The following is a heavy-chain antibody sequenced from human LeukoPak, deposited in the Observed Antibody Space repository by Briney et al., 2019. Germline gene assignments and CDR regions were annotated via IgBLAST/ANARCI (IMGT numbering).Heavy chain of an antibody. CDR1: GYSFTSYW. Sequence: GESLKISCKGSGYSFTSYWIGWVRQMPGKGLEWMGIIYPGDSDTRYSPSFQGQVTISADKSISTAYLQWSSLKASDTAVYYCARQGYSSXWDVDYWGQGTLVTVSS. V-gene: IGHV5-51*01. CDR2: IYPGDSDT. CDR3: ARQGYSSXWDVDY. D-gene: IGHD6-13*01. J-gene: IGHJ4*02.